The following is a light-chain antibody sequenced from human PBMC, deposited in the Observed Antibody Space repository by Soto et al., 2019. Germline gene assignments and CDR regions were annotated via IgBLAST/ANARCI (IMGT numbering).Light chain of an antibody. CDR1: QSLLHTNGYNY. V-gene: IGKV2-28*01. J-gene: IGKJ3*01. Sequence: DIVMTQSPLSLPVTPGEPASISCRSSQSLLHTNGYNYLDWCLQKPGQSPQLLIYLGSNRASGVPARFSGSGSGTDFTLKISRVEAEDVGVYYCIQTLQTPPTFGPGTKVEIK. CDR3: IQTLQTPPT. CDR2: LGS.